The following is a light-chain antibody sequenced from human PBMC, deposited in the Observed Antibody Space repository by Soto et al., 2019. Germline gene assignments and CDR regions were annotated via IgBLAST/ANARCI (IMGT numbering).Light chain of an antibody. CDR2: DDD. V-gene: IGLV1-51*01. CDR1: MRDVGAYNL. J-gene: IGLJ1*01. Sequence: QSALTQPASVSGSPGQSITISCAGTMRDVGAYNLVSWYQQHPGRAPQLIIYDDDKRPSGIPDRFSGSKSGTSATLGITGFQTGDEADYYCGSWDSSLSAYVFGTGTQLTVL. CDR3: GSWDSSLSAYV.